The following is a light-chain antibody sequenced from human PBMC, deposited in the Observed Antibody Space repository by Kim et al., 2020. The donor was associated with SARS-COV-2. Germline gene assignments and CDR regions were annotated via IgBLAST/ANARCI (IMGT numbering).Light chain of an antibody. J-gene: IGLJ3*02. CDR2: EDN. Sequence: GKTITIACNRSSSSIDIDYVQWYQQRPGSSPTTLIYEDNHRPSGVPDHFSGSIDSSSNTASLTISGLKDEDEADYYCQSYDDNNGVFGGGNQLTVL. V-gene: IGLV6-57*01. CDR1: SSSIDIDY. CDR3: QSYDDNNGV.